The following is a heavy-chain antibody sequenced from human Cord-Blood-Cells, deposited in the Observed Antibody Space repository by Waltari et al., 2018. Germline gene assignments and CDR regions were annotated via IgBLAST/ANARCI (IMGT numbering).Heavy chain of an antibody. CDR2: IYSSGST. D-gene: IGHD2-15*01. Sequence: QVQLQESGPGLVKPSETLSLTCTVSGGSISSYYWSWIRQPPGKGLEWIGYIYSSGSTTSNPSRKSRVTISVDTSKNQFSLKLSSVTAADTAVYYCARDPGYCSGGSCYNWFDPWGQGTLVTVSS. CDR3: ARDPGYCSGGSCYNWFDP. V-gene: IGHV4-59*01. J-gene: IGHJ5*02. CDR1: GGSISSYY.